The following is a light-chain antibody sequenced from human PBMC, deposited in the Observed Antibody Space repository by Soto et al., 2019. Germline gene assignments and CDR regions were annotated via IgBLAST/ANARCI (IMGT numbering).Light chain of an antibody. CDR1: SSDVGGYNY. Sequence: QSALTQPASVSGSPGQSVTISCTGTSSDVGGYNYVSWYQQHPGKVPKLMIYDVSDRPSGVSNRFSGSKSGNTASLTISGLQAEDEADYYCRSFTGSNSYVFGSGTKVTVL. CDR2: DVS. V-gene: IGLV2-14*03. CDR3: RSFTGSNSYV. J-gene: IGLJ1*01.